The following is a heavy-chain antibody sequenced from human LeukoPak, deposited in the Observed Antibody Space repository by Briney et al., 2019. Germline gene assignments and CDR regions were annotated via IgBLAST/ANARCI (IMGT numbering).Heavy chain of an antibody. D-gene: IGHD3-10*01. CDR3: VKARGGSGRCTPN. V-gene: IGHV3-64D*09. J-gene: IGHJ4*02. CDR1: GFTYSSYA. CDR2: ISSDGSST. Sequence: GGPLRLSCSACGFTYSSYAMHCLRGSRGKAGECVQSISSDGSSTYSPASVKGRFTTSGDNSKTTLFLQRRGLGAEDTAVFSCVKARGGSGRCTPNWGQGTLVTVPS.